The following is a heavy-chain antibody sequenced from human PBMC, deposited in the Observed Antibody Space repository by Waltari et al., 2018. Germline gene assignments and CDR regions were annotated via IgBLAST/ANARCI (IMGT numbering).Heavy chain of an antibody. Sequence: EVQLVESGGGLVQPGGSLRLSCAASGFTERLYWMQSVRQAPGKGLVWVSRSNSDGSSTSYADSVKGRFTSSKDNAKNTVYLQMNSLRAEDTAIYYCARGARRTTVTTGWWYFDLWGRGTLVTVSS. CDR1: GFTERLYW. CDR3: ARGARRTTVTTGWWYFDL. CDR2: SNSDGSST. D-gene: IGHD4-17*01. J-gene: IGHJ2*01. V-gene: IGHV3-74*01.